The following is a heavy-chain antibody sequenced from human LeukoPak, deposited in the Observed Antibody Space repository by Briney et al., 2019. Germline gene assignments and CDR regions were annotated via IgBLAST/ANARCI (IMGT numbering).Heavy chain of an antibody. CDR1: GLTVSSYS. V-gene: IGHV3-48*02. Sequence: GGSLRLSCVASGLTVSSYSMNWVRQAPGKGLEWVSYISSSSSTIYYADSVKGRFTISRDNAKNSLDLQMNSLRDEDTAMYYCARARASGRSGFDYWGQGTLVTVSS. CDR2: ISSSSSTI. J-gene: IGHJ4*02. D-gene: IGHD2-15*01. CDR3: ARARASGRSGFDY.